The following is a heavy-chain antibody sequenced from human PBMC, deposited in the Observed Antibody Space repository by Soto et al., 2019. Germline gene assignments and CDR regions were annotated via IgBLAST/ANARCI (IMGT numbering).Heavy chain of an antibody. D-gene: IGHD4-17*01. V-gene: IGHV3-23*01. Sequence: EVQLLESGGGLVQPGGSLRLSCAASGFTFSSYAMSWVRQAPGKGLEWVSAISGSGGSTYYADSVKGRFTISRDNSKNTLYLQMNSLRAEDTAVYYCARDFAHDYLPTGRFYYYYYGMDVWGQGTTVTVSS. CDR1: GFTFSSYA. CDR3: ARDFAHDYLPTGRFYYYYYGMDV. CDR2: ISGSGGST. J-gene: IGHJ6*02.